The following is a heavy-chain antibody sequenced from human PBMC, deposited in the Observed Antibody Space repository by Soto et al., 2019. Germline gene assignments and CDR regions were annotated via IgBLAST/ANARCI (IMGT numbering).Heavy chain of an antibody. J-gene: IGHJ4*02. CDR2: ISGSGGST. Sequence: GGSLRLSCAASGFTFSSYAMSWVRQAPGKGLEWVSAISGSGGSTYYADSVKGRFTISRDNSKNTLDLQMNSLRAEDTAVYYCVPLSTNVVVVAAIGPTIDYWGQGTLVTVSS. CDR3: VPLSTNVVVVAAIGPTIDY. V-gene: IGHV3-23*01. CDR1: GFTFSSYA. D-gene: IGHD2-15*01.